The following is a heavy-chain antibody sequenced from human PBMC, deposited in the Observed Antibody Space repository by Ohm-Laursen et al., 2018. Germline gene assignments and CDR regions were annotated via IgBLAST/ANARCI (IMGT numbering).Heavy chain of an antibody. CDR1: GGTFSSYA. CDR3: ARDLLVVVVAATIRGPDYYYYGMDV. CDR2: IIPILGIA. Sequence: AASVKVSCKASGGTFSSYAISWVRQAPGQGLEWMGRIIPILGIANYAQKFQGRVTITADKSTSTAYMELSSLRSEDTAVYYCARDLLVVVVAATIRGPDYYYYGMDVWGQGTTVTVSS. V-gene: IGHV1-69*04. J-gene: IGHJ6*02. D-gene: IGHD2-15*01.